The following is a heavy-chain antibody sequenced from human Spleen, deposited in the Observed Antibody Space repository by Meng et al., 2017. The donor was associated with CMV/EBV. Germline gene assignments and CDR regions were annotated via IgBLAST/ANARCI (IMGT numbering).Heavy chain of an antibody. V-gene: IGHV3-23*01. CDR1: GFMFSRFA. Sequence: GESLKISCAASGFMFSRFAVSWVRQAPGKGLEWVSGISDRGTGTYYAASVKGRFTISRDNSKNTLYLQMNSLRAEDTAVYYCAKALDCGTTNCYSYYYYSMDVWGQGTTVTVSS. CDR3: AKALDCGTTNCYSYYYYSMDV. D-gene: IGHD2-2*01. CDR2: ISDRGTGT. J-gene: IGHJ6*02.